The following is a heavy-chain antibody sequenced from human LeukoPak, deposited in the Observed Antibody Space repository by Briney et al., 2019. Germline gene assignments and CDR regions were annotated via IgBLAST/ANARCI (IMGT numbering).Heavy chain of an antibody. CDR1: GGSFSGYY. CDR2: INHSGST. J-gene: IGHJ6*02. V-gene: IGHV4-34*01. CDR3: ARSPRLFKGVPAAMGYYYYGMDV. D-gene: IGHD2-2*01. Sequence: SETLSLTCAVYGGSFSGYYWSWIRQPPGKGLEWIGEINHSGSTNYNPSLKSRVTISVDTSKNQFSLKLSSVTAADTAVYYCARSPRLFKGVPAAMGYYYYGMDVWGQGTTVTVSS.